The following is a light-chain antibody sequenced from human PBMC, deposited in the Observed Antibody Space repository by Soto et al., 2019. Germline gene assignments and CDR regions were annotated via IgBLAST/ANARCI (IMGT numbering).Light chain of an antibody. J-gene: IGLJ2*01. Sequence: QSALTQPPSASGSPGQSVTISCTGTSSDVGGYNYVSWYQQHPGKAPKLMIYEVSYRPSGVSNRFSGSKSGNTASLTISGLQAEDEADYYCSSYTGSSTLVFGGGTKATVL. CDR2: EVS. CDR3: SSYTGSSTLV. V-gene: IGLV2-14*01. CDR1: SSDVGGYNY.